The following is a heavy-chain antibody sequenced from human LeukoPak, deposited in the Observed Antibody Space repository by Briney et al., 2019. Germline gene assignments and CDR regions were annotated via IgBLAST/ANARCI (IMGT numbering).Heavy chain of an antibody. CDR2: ISGSGGST. J-gene: IGHJ4*02. D-gene: IGHD6-19*01. CDR3: AKDLGYSSGWYEGYYSDY. CDR1: GFTFSSYA. Sequence: GGSLRLSCAASGFTFSSYAMSWVRQAPGKGLEWVSAISGSGGSTYYADSVKGRFTISRDNSKNTLYLQMNSLRAEDTAVYYCAKDLGYSSGWYEGYYSDYWGQGTLVTVSS. V-gene: IGHV3-23*01.